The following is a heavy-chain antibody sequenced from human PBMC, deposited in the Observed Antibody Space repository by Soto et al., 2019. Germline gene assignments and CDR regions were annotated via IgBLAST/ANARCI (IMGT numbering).Heavy chain of an antibody. D-gene: IGHD5-12*01. CDR1: GGSISSSSYY. CDR3: AGIVATIRDNWFDP. J-gene: IGHJ5*02. CDR2: IYYSGST. V-gene: IGHV4-39*01. Sequence: SETLSLTCTVSGGSISSSSYYWGWIRQPPGKGLEWIGSIYYSGSTYYNPSLKSRVTISVDTSKNQFSLKLSSVTAADTAVYYCAGIVATIRDNWFDPWGQGTLVTVSS.